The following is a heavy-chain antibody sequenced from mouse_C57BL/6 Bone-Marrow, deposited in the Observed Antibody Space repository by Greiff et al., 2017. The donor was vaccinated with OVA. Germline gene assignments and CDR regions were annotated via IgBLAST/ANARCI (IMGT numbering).Heavy chain of an antibody. CDR2: IYPGSGNT. D-gene: IGHD1-1*01. CDR3: ARFLYYGSSHWYFDV. V-gene: IGHV1-76*01. J-gene: IGHJ1*03. Sequence: QVQLKQSGAELVRPGASVKLSCKASGYTFTDYYINWVKQRPGQGLEWIARIYPGSGNTYYNEKFKGKATLTAEKSSSTAYMQLSSLTSDDSAVYFCARFLYYGSSHWYFDVWGTGTTVTVSS. CDR1: GYTFTDYY.